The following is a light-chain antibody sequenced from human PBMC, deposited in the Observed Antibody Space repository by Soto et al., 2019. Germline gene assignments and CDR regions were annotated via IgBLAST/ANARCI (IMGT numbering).Light chain of an antibody. Sequence: ALTQPASLSGSPGQSITISCTGTSSDVGGYNYVSWYQQHPGKAPKLMIYDVSNRPSGVSNRFSGSKSGNTASLTISGLQAEDEADYYCSSYTSSSTRVFGGGTKLTVL. CDR3: SSYTSSSTRV. CDR1: SSDVGGYNY. CDR2: DVS. J-gene: IGLJ2*01. V-gene: IGLV2-14*03.